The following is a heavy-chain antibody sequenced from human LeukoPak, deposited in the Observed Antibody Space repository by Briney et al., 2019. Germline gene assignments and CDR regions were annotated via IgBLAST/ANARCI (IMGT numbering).Heavy chain of an antibody. CDR2: IYTSGST. CDR3: ARVVVVPAPTQKYNWFDP. D-gene: IGHD2-2*01. Sequence: SQTLSLTCTVSGGSISSGSYYWSWIRQPAGKGLEWIGRIYTSGSTNYNPSLKSRVTISVDTSKNQFSLKLSSVTAADTAVYYCARVVVVPAPTQKYNWFDPWGQGTLVTVSS. CDR1: GGSISSGSYY. V-gene: IGHV4-61*02. J-gene: IGHJ5*02.